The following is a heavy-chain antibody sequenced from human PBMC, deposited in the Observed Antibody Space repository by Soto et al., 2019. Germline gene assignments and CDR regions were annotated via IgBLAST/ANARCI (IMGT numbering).Heavy chain of an antibody. CDR3: ARDRRYGSGSYFDHGMDV. D-gene: IGHD3-10*01. V-gene: IGHV4-59*01. CDR1: GGSISSYY. Sequence: SETLSLTCTVSGGSISSYYWSWIRQPPGKGLEWIGYIYYSGSTNYNPSLKSRVTISVDTSKNQFSLKLSSVTAADTAVYYCARDRRYGSGSYFDHGMDVWGQGTTVTVSS. CDR2: IYYSGST. J-gene: IGHJ6*02.